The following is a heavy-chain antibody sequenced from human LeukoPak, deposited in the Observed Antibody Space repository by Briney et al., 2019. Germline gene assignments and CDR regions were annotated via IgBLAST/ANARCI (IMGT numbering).Heavy chain of an antibody. CDR2: FYTSGST. CDR3: ARGSKYYGSGSYYSSFGY. D-gene: IGHD3-10*01. V-gene: IGHV4-4*07. Sequence: SETLSLTCTVSGGSISSYYWSWIRQPAGKGLEWIGRFYTSGSTNHNPSLKSRVTMSEDTSKNQFSLKLTSVTAVDTAVYYCARGSKYYGSGSYYSSFGYWGQGTLVTVSS. CDR1: GGSISSYY. J-gene: IGHJ4*02.